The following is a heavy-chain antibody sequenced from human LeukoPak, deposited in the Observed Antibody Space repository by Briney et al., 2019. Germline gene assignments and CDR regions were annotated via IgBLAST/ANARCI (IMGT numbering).Heavy chain of an antibody. CDR2: MNYGGST. CDR1: GGSISNNDYF. D-gene: IGHD2-2*01. CDR3: ARRVPGRSGNWFDP. Sequence: SETLSLTCTASGGSISNNDYFWGWIRQPPGKELEWIGSMNYGGSTHDNPSLKSRVTISVDTSKNQVSLKLSSVTAADTAVYYCARRVPGRSGNWFDPWGQGTLVTVSS. V-gene: IGHV4-39*01. J-gene: IGHJ5*02.